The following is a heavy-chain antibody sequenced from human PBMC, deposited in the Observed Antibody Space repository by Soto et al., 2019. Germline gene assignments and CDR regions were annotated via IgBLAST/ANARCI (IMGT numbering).Heavy chain of an antibody. CDR1: GFTFSNAW. CDR3: TTDRCISTSCYGRWYHYYGMDV. V-gene: IGHV3-15*07. CDR2: IKSKTDGGTT. Sequence: GGSLRLSCASSGFTFSNAWMNWVRQAPGKGLEWVGRIKSKTDGGTTDYAAPVKGRFTISRDDSKNTLYLQMNSLKTEDTAVYYCTTDRCISTSCYGRWYHYYGMDVWGQGTTVTVSS. J-gene: IGHJ6*02. D-gene: IGHD2-2*01.